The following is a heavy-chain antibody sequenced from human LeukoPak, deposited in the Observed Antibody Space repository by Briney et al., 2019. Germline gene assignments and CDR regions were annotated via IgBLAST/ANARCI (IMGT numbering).Heavy chain of an antibody. J-gene: IGHJ4*02. V-gene: IGHV1-8*03. CDR1: GGTFSSYA. Sequence: ASVKVSCKASGGTFSSYAISWVRQATGQGLEWMGWMNPNSGNTGYAQKFQGRVTITRNTSISTAYMELSSLRSEDTAVYYCARWGYNYDYWGQGTLVTVSS. D-gene: IGHD5-24*01. CDR3: ARWGYNYDY. CDR2: MNPNSGNT.